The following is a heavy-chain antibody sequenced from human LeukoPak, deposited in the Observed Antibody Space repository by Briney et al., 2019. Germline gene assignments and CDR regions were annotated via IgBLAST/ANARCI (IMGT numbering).Heavy chain of an antibody. V-gene: IGHV3-23*01. CDR1: GFTFSSYG. J-gene: IGHJ4*02. D-gene: IGHD3-22*01. CDR2: ISGSGGST. CDR3: AKDPSYYYDSSGYYYGDY. Sequence: GGTLRLSCAASGFTFSSYGMSWVRQAPGKGLEWVSAISGSGGSTYYADSVKGRFTISRDNSKNTLYLQMNSLRAEDTAVYYCAKDPSYYYDSSGYYYGDYWGQGTLVTVSS.